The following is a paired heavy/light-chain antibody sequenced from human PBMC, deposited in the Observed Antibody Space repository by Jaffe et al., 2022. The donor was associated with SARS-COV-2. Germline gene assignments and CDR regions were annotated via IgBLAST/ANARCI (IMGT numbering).Light chain of an antibody. CDR2: EVT. J-gene: IGLJ2*01. Sequence: QSALTQPPSASGSPGQSVTISCTGTSSDVGGYNFVSWYQQHPGKAPKLMIYEVTKRPSGVSDRFSGSKSGNTASLTVSGLQAEDEAHYYCSSYAGSNNLAFGGGTKVTVL. CDR3: SSYAGSNNLA. CDR1: SSDVGGYNF. V-gene: IGLV2-8*01.
Heavy chain of an antibody. Sequence: QVQLVESGGGVVQPGRTLRLSCAAPGITFNKYGMHWVRQAPGKGLEWVAIIWYDGSDKYYADSVKGRFTISRDNSKNMLYLQMNSLTAEDTAVYYCAIWYRPSNHYGLDVWGQGTTVTVSS. D-gene: IGHD4-4*01. J-gene: IGHJ6*02. CDR3: AIWYRPSNHYGLDV. CDR1: GITFNKYG. CDR2: IWYDGSDK. V-gene: IGHV3-33*01.